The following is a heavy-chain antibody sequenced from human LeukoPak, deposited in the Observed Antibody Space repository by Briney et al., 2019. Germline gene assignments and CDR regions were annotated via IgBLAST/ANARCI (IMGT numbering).Heavy chain of an antibody. V-gene: IGHV5-51*01. D-gene: IGHD3-3*01. CDR1: GYSFTSYW. CDR2: IYPGDSDT. Sequence: GESLKISCKGSGYSFTSYWIGWVRQMPGKGLEWMGIIYPGDSDTRYSPSFQGQVTISADKSISTAYLQWSSLKASDTAMYYCVRYYDFWSGYFDYWGQGTLVTVSS. CDR3: VRYYDFWSGYFDY. J-gene: IGHJ4*02.